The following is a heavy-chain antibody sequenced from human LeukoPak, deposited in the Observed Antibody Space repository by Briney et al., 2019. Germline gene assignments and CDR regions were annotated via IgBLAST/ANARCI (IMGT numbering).Heavy chain of an antibody. CDR3: AIMHPYYDGSGYWVQ. CDR2: LSGSGITT. CDR1: GFTFSNSA. V-gene: IGHV3-23*01. D-gene: IGHD3-22*01. J-gene: IGHJ4*02. Sequence: GGYLRLSCAASGFTFSNSAMSWVRQAPGKGLEWVSTLSGSGITTYYADSVKGRFTISRDNPRNTLYMQMNSLRSEDTALYYCAIMHPYYDGSGYWVQWGQGTLVTVSS.